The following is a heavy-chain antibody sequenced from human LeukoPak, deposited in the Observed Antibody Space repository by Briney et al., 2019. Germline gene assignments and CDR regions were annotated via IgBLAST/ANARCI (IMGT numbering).Heavy chain of an antibody. CDR3: ARGVPYRSFDY. Sequence: GGLVQPGGSLRLSCAASGFTFSDHYMDWVRQVQGKGLEWIGRIRNKPNGYTTEYAASVRGRFTISRDDSKNLLFLQMNNLEDDDTAVYFCARGVPYRSFDYWGQGTLVTVSS. CDR2: IRNKPNGYTT. CDR1: GFTFSDHY. V-gene: IGHV3-72*01. D-gene: IGHD3-10*01. J-gene: IGHJ4*02.